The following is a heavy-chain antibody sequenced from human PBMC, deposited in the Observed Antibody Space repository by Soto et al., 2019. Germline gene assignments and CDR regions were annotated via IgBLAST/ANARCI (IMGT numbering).Heavy chain of an antibody. Sequence: EAQLLESGGGLVQPGGSLRLSCVASGVTFTTNAMDWVRQAPGKGLEWVSFISGDDGSGNYADSVKGRFTISRDNSKNTLYLQMNSLRAEDTAIYYCVKEASGWKSRGSFDLWGRGTMVTVSS. CDR3: VKEASGWKSRGSFDL. CDR1: GVTFTTNA. J-gene: IGHJ3*01. D-gene: IGHD6-19*01. V-gene: IGHV3-23*01. CDR2: ISGDDGSG.